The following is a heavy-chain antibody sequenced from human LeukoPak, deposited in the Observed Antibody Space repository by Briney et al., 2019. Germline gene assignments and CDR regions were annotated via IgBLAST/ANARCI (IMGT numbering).Heavy chain of an antibody. CDR2: INSDGRSP. D-gene: IGHD6-13*01. J-gene: IGHJ6*02. Sequence: GGSLRLSCAASGFTFSTYWMHWVRQAPGKALVLVSCINSDGRSPSYADSVKGRFTISRDNAKNTVYLQMNSLRAEDTAVYYCARWGSSSWYPMDVWGQGTTVTVSS. CDR3: ARWGSSSWYPMDV. V-gene: IGHV3-74*01. CDR1: GFTFSTYW.